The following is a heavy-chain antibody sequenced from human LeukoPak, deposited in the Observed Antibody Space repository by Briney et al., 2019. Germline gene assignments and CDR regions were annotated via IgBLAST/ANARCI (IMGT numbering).Heavy chain of an antibody. D-gene: IGHD3-3*01. V-gene: IGHV3-21*01. CDR2: ISSSSSYI. Sequence: AGGSLRLSCAASGFTLSSYSMTWVRQAPGKGLEWVSSISSSSSYIYYADSVKGRFTISRDNAKNSLYLQMNSLRAEDTAVYYCARVNYDFWSGYPNYFDYWGQGTLVTVSS. J-gene: IGHJ4*02. CDR3: ARVNYDFWSGYPNYFDY. CDR1: GFTLSSYS.